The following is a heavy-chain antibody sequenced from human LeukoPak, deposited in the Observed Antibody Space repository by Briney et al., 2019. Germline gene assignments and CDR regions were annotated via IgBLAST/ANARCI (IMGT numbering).Heavy chain of an antibody. Sequence: PSETLSLTCTVSGGSISNYYWSWIRQPPGEGLEWIGYIYYSGSTNYNPSLKSRVTISIDTSKNQFSLNLTSVTAADTGVYYCARGGLGGITAYSNYLFDYWGQGTLVTVSS. J-gene: IGHJ4*02. D-gene: IGHD4-11*01. V-gene: IGHV4-59*08. CDR1: GGSISNYY. CDR2: IYYSGST. CDR3: ARGGLGGITAYSNYLFDY.